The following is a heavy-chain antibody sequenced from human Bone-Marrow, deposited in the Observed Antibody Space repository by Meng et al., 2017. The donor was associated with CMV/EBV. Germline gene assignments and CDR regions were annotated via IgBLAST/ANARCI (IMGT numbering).Heavy chain of an antibody. J-gene: IGHJ4*03. CDR2: ISSSGTNI. CDR3: ARAPLPYGANIVCYFDF. D-gene: IGHD2/OR15-2a*01. Sequence: GGSLRLSCAASGFTFSSYSMNWVRQAPGKGLEWISYISSSGTNIYYADSVKGRFTVSRDNAKNSLSMQMSSLRAEDTAVYYCARAPLPYGANIVCYFDFWGQGALVTVSS. CDR1: GFTFSSYS. V-gene: IGHV3-48*04.